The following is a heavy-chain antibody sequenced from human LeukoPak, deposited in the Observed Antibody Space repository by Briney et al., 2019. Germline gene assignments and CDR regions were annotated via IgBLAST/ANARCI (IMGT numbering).Heavy chain of an antibody. J-gene: IGHJ6*03. CDR3: ARSGDDGYYYYYMDV. Sequence: SETLSLTCTVSGGSISSYYWSWIRQPPGKGLEWIGYIYYSGSTNYNPSLKSRVTISVDTSKNQFSLKLSSVTAADTAVYYCARSGDDGYYYYYMDVWGKGTTVTVSS. D-gene: IGHD3-10*01. CDR2: IYYSGST. CDR1: GGSISSYY. V-gene: IGHV4-59*01.